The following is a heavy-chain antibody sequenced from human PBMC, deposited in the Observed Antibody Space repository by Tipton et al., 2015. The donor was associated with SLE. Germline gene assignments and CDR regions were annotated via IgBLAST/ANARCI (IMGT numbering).Heavy chain of an antibody. J-gene: IGHJ3*02. V-gene: IGHV4-39*07. CDR3: AALAVAGASDDFDI. CDR2: IYYSGST. CDR1: GGSISSSDFY. Sequence: TLSLTCTVSGGSISSSDFYWGWIRQPPGKGLEWIGSIYYSGSTYYNPSLKSRASMSIDMSKNHFSLRLTSVTAADTAVYYCAALAVAGASDDFDIWGQGTPLTVSS. D-gene: IGHD6-19*01.